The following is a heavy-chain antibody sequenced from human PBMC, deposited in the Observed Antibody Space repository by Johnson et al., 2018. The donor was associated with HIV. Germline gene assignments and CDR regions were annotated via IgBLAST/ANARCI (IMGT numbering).Heavy chain of an antibody. CDR2: ISFDGSNK. Sequence: QVQLVESGGGVVQPGRSLRLSCAASGFTFSSYAMHWVRQAPGKGLEWMAVISFDGSNKYYADFVKGRFTISRDNSRNTVYLQMNSLRAEDTAVYYCARERIGYSSSGDAFDIWGQGTMVTVSS. J-gene: IGHJ3*02. CDR3: ARERIGYSSSGDAFDI. CDR1: GFTFSSYA. V-gene: IGHV3-30-3*01. D-gene: IGHD6-13*01.